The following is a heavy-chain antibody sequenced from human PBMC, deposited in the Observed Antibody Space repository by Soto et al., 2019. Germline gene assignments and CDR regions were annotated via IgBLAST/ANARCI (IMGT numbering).Heavy chain of an antibody. Sequence: VKGSCKASGGTFSSYAISWVRQAPGQGLEWMGGIIPIFGTANYAQKFQGRVTITADESTSTAYMELSSLRSEDTAVYYCASLKVVIHYGMDVWGQGTTVTVSS. CDR2: IIPIFGTA. CDR3: ASLKVVIHYGMDV. D-gene: IGHD6-6*01. J-gene: IGHJ6*02. V-gene: IGHV1-69*13. CDR1: GGTFSSYA.